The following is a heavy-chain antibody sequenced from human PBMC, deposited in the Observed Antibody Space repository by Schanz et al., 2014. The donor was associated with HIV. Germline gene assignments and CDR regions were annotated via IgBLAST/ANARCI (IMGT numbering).Heavy chain of an antibody. V-gene: IGHV3-NL1*01. Sequence: QVQLVESGGGVVQPGRSLRLSCAGSGFSFDTFGIHWVRQAPGKGLEWLSTLSGSGDRTYYADSVKGRVTISRDNSKNTLYLQMNSLRAADTAVYYCAKDRNYYDDKYWGKGNYYYYYGMDVWGQGTTVIVSS. CDR1: GFSFDTFG. CDR2: LSGSGDRT. J-gene: IGHJ6*02. CDR3: AKDRNYYDDKYWGKGNYYYYYGMDV. D-gene: IGHD3-22*01.